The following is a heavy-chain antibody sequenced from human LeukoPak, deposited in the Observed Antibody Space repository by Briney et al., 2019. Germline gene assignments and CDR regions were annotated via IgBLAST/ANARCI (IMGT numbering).Heavy chain of an antibody. V-gene: IGHV3-30*04. CDR1: GFTFSTYA. J-gene: IGHJ4*02. CDR2: ISYDGSSK. D-gene: IGHD6-13*01. Sequence: PGGSLRLSCAASGFTFSTYAMHWVRQAPGKGLEWVAVISYDGSSKYYADSVKGRFTISRDNSKNTLYLQMNSLRAEDTAVYYCANAVLPSWFGDPSFDYWGQGTLVTVSS. CDR3: ANAVLPSWFGDPSFDY.